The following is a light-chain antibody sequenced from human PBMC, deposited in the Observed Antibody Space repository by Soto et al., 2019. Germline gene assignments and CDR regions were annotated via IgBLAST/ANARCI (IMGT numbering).Light chain of an antibody. J-gene: IGKJ1*01. CDR2: AIY. V-gene: IGKV1-17*01. CDR1: QGISQY. Sequence: IQMTQSQSSLSASVGDRVTITCRARQGISQYFVWYQQKPGKALKRMIYAIYTLQSGVPSRFSCRGSGTAFSLTISCLRPEDLATYYVLQHENYPRTFGQGNKLVI. CDR3: LQHENYPRT.